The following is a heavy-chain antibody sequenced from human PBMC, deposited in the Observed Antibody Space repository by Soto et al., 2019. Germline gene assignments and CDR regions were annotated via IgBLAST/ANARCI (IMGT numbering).Heavy chain of an antibody. CDR1: GGTLSSYA. CDR2: IIPIFGTA. J-gene: IGHJ5*02. Sequence: QVQLVQSGAEVKKPGSSVKVSCKASGGTLSSYAISWVRQAPGQGLEWMGGIIPIFGTANYAQKFQGRVTITADESTSTAYMELSSMRSEDTAVYYCARARPRYFVVVVAATLGENWFDPWGQGTLVTVSS. CDR3: ARARPRYFVVVVAATLGENWFDP. D-gene: IGHD2-15*01. V-gene: IGHV1-69*01.